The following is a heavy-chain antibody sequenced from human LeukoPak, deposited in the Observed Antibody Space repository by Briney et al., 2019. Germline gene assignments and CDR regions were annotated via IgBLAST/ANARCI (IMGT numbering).Heavy chain of an antibody. D-gene: IGHD7-27*01. CDR2: IYYSGST. CDR3: ASAGEEDWGSSHFDY. Sequence: SETLSLTCTVSGGSISSGDYYWSWIRQPPGKGLEWIGYIYYSGSTYYNPSLKSRVTISVDTSKNQLSLKLSSVTAADTAAYYCASAGEEDWGSSHFDYWGQGTLVTVSS. CDR1: GGSISSGDYY. V-gene: IGHV4-30-4*08. J-gene: IGHJ4*02.